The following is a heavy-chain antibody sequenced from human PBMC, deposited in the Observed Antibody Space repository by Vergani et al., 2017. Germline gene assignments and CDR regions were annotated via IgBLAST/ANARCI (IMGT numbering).Heavy chain of an antibody. CDR2: LNPTTGHT. J-gene: IGHJ5*02. CDR1: GYIFKNYY. V-gene: IGHV1-46*02. CDR3: ARSIGYCAGATCRAYYFDH. Sequence: VQLVQSGAEVRKPGASVTVSCTASGYIFKNYYIHWLRQAPGQAFEWMGILNPTTGHTTSAQKFMGRVDMTSDPSTDTSTRTVQMTLSGRGSEDTAVYYCARSIGYCAGATCRAYYFDHWGQGTLVTVSS. D-gene: IGHD2-21*01.